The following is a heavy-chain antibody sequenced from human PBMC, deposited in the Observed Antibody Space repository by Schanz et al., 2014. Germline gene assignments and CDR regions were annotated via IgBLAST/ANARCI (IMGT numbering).Heavy chain of an antibody. D-gene: IGHD7-27*01. Sequence: VQLVESGGGVVQPGRSLRLSCAASGFSFSDYSMSWVRQAPGKGLEWVSSLSGGSSYIFYADSVKGRFTISRDNARYSLYLEMNSLRAEDTAVYYCAKDYRTGAIDYWGQGTLVTVSS. CDR2: LSGGSSYI. CDR1: GFSFSDYS. CDR3: AKDYRTGAIDY. J-gene: IGHJ4*02. V-gene: IGHV3-21*01.